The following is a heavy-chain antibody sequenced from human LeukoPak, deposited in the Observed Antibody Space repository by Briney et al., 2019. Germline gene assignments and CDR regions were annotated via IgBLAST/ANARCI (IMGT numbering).Heavy chain of an antibody. Sequence: PGGSLRLSXAASGFTFSSYSMNWVRQAPGKGLEWVSSISSSSSYIYYADSVKGRFTISRDNAKNSLYLQMNSLRAEDTAVYYCASGADYSNYHGLDWGQGTLVTVSS. CDR2: ISSSSSYI. CDR3: ASGADYSNYHGLD. J-gene: IGHJ4*02. V-gene: IGHV3-21*01. CDR1: GFTFSSYS. D-gene: IGHD4-11*01.